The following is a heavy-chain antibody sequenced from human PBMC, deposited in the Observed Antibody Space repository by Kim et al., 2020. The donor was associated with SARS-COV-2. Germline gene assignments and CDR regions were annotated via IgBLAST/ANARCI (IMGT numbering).Heavy chain of an antibody. V-gene: IGHV3-21*01. D-gene: IGHD3-10*01. CDR2: ISSSSSYI. CDR1: GFTFSSYS. CDR3: ARGSWFGESPSDY. J-gene: IGHJ4*02. Sequence: GGSLRLSCAASGFTFSSYSMNWVRQAPGKGLEWVSSISSSSSYIYYADSVKGRFTISRDNAKNSLYLQMNSLRAEDTAVYYCARGSWFGESPSDYWGQGTLVTVSS.